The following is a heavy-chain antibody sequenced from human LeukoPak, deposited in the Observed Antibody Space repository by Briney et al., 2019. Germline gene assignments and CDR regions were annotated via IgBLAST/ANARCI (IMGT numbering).Heavy chain of an antibody. V-gene: IGHV1-2*02. CDR2: INPNSGDT. CDR3: ARSDDYGDYGQRKAIDI. J-gene: IGHJ3*02. D-gene: IGHD4-17*01. CDR1: GYTFTGYY. Sequence: ASVKVSCKASGYTFTGYYMHWVRQAPGQGLEWMGWINPNSGDTKYEQKFQGRVTMTRDTSISTAYMELSSPRSDDTAVYYCARSDDYGDYGQRKAIDIWGQGTMVTVSS.